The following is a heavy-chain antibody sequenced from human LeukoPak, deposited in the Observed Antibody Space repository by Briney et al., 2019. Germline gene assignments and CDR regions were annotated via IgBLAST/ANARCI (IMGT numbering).Heavy chain of an antibody. V-gene: IGHV1-69*04. D-gene: IGHD3-9*01. CDR2: IIPILGIA. CDR3: ARDDILTGYSAMGY. Sequence: GASVKVSCKASGGTFSSYAISWVRQAPGQGLEWMGRIIPILGIANYAQKFQGRVTITADKSTSTAYMELSSLRSEDTAMYYCARDDILTGYSAMGYWGQGTLVTVSS. J-gene: IGHJ4*02. CDR1: GGTFSSYA.